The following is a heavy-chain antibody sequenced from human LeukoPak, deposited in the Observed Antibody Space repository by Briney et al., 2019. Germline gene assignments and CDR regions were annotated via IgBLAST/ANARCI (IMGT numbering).Heavy chain of an antibody. D-gene: IGHD1-26*01. CDR1: GGSISSYY. Sequence: PSETLSLTCTVSGGSISSYYWSWIRQPPGKGLEWIGYIYYSGSTNYNPSLKSRVTISVDTSKNQFSLKLSSVTAADTAVYYCARGVAGSGSMPNNWGQGTLVIVSS. J-gene: IGHJ4*02. V-gene: IGHV4-59*01. CDR2: IYYSGST. CDR3: ARGVAGSGSMPNN.